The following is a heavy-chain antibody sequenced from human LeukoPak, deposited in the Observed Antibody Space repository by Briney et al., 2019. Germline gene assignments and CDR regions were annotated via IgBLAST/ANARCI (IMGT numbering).Heavy chain of an antibody. CDR2: IFYSGSA. D-gene: IGHD2-2*01. V-gene: IGHV4-31*03. CDR3: ARLSSSTSCYDY. J-gene: IGHJ4*02. Sequence: SQTLSLTCTVSGDSISSSGYYWTWIRQHPGKGLEWIGYIFYSGSAHYNPSLKSRVTISVDTSMNHFSLKLSSVTAADTAVYCCARLSSSTSCYDYWGQGTLVTVSS. CDR1: GDSISSSGYY.